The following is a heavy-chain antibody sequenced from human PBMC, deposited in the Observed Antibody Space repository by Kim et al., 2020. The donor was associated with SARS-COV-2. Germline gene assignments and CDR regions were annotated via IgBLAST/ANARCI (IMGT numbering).Heavy chain of an antibody. D-gene: IGHD5-18*01. V-gene: IGHV1-18*01. CDR3: ARKRGYSYGVYYFAY. J-gene: IGHJ4*02. Sequence: HKLQGRVTMTTDTSTSTAYMELRSLRSDDTAVYYCARKRGYSYGVYYFAYWGQGTLVTVSS.